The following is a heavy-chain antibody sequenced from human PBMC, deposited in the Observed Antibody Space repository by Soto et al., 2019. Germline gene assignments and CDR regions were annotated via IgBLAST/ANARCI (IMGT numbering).Heavy chain of an antibody. V-gene: IGHV1-18*01. D-gene: IGHD6-13*01. CDR2: ISAYNGNT. Sequence: QVQLVQSGAEVKKPGASVKVSCKASGYTFTSYGISWVRQAPGQGLEWMGWISAYNGNTNYTQKLQGRVTMTTDTSTNTAYMELRRLRSDDTAGYSCARDLAAAGPFDYGGQGTLVTVSS. CDR1: GYTFTSYG. CDR3: ARDLAAAGPFDY. J-gene: IGHJ4*02.